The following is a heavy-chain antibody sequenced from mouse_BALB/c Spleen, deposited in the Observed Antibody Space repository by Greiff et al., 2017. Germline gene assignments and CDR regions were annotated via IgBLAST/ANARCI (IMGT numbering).Heavy chain of an antibody. CDR2: INPSSGYT. CDR1: GYTFTSYT. J-gene: IGHJ3*01. V-gene: IGHV1-4*01. Sequence: QVHVKQSGAELARPGASVKMSCKASGYTFTSYTMHWVKQRPGQGLEWIGYINPSSGYTNYNQKFKDKATLTADKSSSTAYMELSSLTSEDSAVYYCARWETNWDKAYWGQGTLVTVSA. D-gene: IGHD4-1*01. CDR3: ARWETNWDKAY.